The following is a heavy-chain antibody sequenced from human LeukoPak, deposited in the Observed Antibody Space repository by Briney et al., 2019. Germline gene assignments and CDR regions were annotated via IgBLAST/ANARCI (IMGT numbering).Heavy chain of an antibody. J-gene: IGHJ6*03. V-gene: IGHV1-8*03. D-gene: IGHD5-12*01. CDR3: ARGRGYDYYYYMDV. Sequence: ASVKVSCKASGYTFTSYGISWVRQAPGQGLEWMGWMNPNSGNTGYAQKFQGRVTITRNTSISTAYMELSSLRSEDTAVYYCARGRGYDYYYYMDVWGKGTTVTISS. CDR1: GYTFTSYG. CDR2: MNPNSGNT.